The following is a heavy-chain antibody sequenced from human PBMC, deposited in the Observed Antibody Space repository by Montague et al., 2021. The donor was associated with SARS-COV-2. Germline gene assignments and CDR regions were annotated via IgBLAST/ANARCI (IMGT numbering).Heavy chain of an antibody. CDR3: ARDLVVSHAMDV. CDR2: INPNRGGT. V-gene: IGHV1-2*02. D-gene: IGHD3-22*01. CDR1: GYTFSAYY. J-gene: IGHJ6*02. Sequence: SVKVSCKASGYTFSAYYIHWLRQAPGQGLEYMGWINPNRGGTNFAQRFHGRVTLTRDTSISTVHIELTRLTSDDTAVYYCARDLVVSHAMDVWGQGTTVTVSS.